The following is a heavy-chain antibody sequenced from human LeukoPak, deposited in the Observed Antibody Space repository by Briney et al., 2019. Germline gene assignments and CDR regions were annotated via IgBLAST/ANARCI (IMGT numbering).Heavy chain of an antibody. Sequence: KTSETLSLTCTVSGGPISSYYWSWIRQPAGKGLEWIGRIYTSGSTNYNPSLKSRVTMSVDTSKNQFSLKLSSVTAADTAVYYCARGHGYSGYDYYFDYWGRGTLVTVSS. CDR3: ARGHGYSGYDYYFDY. J-gene: IGHJ4*02. CDR2: IYTSGST. V-gene: IGHV4-4*07. D-gene: IGHD5-12*01. CDR1: GGPISSYY.